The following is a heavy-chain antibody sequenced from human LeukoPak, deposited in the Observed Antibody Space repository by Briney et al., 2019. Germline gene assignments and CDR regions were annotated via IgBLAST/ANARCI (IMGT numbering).Heavy chain of an antibody. D-gene: IGHD6-13*01. J-gene: IGHJ4*02. V-gene: IGHV3-30*04. Sequence: PGGSLRLSCAASTFTFSDYPMHYVRQAPGEGLQWVAVISSDGKNKDYADSVKGRFTISRDNSKNTLYLQMNSLKTEDTAVYYCARGVGRSSWIFDYWGQGTLVTVTS. CDR3: ARGVGRSSWIFDY. CDR2: ISSDGKNK. CDR1: TFTFSDYP.